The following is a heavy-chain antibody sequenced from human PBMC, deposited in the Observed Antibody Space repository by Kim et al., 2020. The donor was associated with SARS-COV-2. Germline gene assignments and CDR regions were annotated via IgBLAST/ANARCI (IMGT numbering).Heavy chain of an antibody. Sequence: SETLSLTCTVSGGSISSSSYYWGWIRQPPGKGLEWIGSIYYSGSTYYNPSLKSRVTISVDTSKNQFSLKLSSVTAADTAVYYCARALSRGGNPLSWGQGTLVTVSS. CDR3: ARALSRGGNPLS. J-gene: IGHJ5*02. V-gene: IGHV4-39*07. CDR1: GGSISSSSYY. CDR2: IYYSGST. D-gene: IGHD2-15*01.